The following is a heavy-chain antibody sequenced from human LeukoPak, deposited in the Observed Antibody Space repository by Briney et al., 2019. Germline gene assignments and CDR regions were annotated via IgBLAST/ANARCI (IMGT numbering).Heavy chain of an antibody. J-gene: IGHJ4*02. V-gene: IGHV4-34*01. CDR2: INHSGST. D-gene: IGHD1-14*01. Sequence: MSSETLSLTCTVSGGSMSSYYWSWIRQPPGKGLEWIGEINHSGSTNYNPSLKSRVTISVDTSKNQFSLKLSSVTAADTAVYYCARGRGFRKGVRTPRYFDYWGQGTLVTVSS. CDR3: ARGRGFRKGVRTPRYFDY. CDR1: GGSMSSYY.